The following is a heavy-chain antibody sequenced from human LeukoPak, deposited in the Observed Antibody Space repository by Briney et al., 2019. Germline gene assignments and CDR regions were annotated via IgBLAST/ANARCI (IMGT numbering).Heavy chain of an antibody. V-gene: IGHV1-8*01. D-gene: IGHD6-19*01. CDR1: GYTFTNYD. CDR3: ARGRGSSSGWRRFDY. J-gene: IGHJ4*02. CDR2: MNPNSGNT. Sequence: ASVKVSCKACGYTFTNYDINWVRQATGQGLEWMGWMNPNSGNTGYAQKFQGRVTMTRNTSISTAYMELSSLKAEDTAVYYCARGRGSSSGWRRFDYWGQGSLVTVSS.